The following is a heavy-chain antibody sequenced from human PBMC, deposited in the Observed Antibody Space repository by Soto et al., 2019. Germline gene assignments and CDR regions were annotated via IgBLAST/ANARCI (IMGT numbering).Heavy chain of an antibody. J-gene: IGHJ1*01. Sequence: QLQLQESGPGLVKPSETLSLTCTVSGGSISSSSYYWGWIRQPPGKGLEWIGSIYYSGSTYYNPSLKRRVTISVDTSKNQFTLKLSSVTAADTAVYYCARLRSVSDYTPEYFQHWGQGTLVTVSS. CDR3: ARLRSVSDYTPEYFQH. CDR1: GGSISSSSYY. V-gene: IGHV4-39*01. D-gene: IGHD1-26*01. CDR2: IYYSGST.